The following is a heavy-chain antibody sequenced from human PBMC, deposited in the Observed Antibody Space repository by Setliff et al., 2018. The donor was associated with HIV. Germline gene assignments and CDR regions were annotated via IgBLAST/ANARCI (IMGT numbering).Heavy chain of an antibody. Sequence: SETLSLTCTVSGGSIRSYYWNWLRQPPGKGLEWIGYFSFSGSTGYNPSLMSRVTLSVDTSKHQFSLKLSSVTAADTAVYYCARVQMAYAAFDVWGQGTMVTVSS. D-gene: IGHD4-17*01. CDR3: ARVQMAYAAFDV. CDR2: FSFSGST. CDR1: GGSIRSYY. J-gene: IGHJ3*01. V-gene: IGHV4-59*01.